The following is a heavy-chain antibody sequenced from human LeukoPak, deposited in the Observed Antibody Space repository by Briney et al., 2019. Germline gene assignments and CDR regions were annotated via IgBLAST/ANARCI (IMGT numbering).Heavy chain of an antibody. Sequence: GGSLRLSCTASGFTFSNYAMTWVRQAPGKGLEWVSTISGSGGSIHYADSVKGRFTISRDNSKNTVYLQMNSLRGEDTAVYFCARGWVVATGGFDMWGQGTMVTVSS. D-gene: IGHD2-8*02. CDR3: ARGWVVATGGFDM. CDR2: ISGSGGSI. J-gene: IGHJ3*02. CDR1: GFTFSNYA. V-gene: IGHV3-23*01.